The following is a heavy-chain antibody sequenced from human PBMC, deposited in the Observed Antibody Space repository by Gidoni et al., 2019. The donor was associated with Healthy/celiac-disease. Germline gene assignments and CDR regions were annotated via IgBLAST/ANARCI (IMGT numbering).Heavy chain of an antibody. J-gene: IGHJ4*02. Sequence: EVQLLESGGGLVQPGGSLRLSCAASGFTFSSYAMSWVRQAPGTGLEWFSVISGSGGSTYYADSVKGRFTISRDNSKNTLYLQMNSLRAEDTAVYYCAKSVQWVIDYWGQGTLVTVSS. CDR2: ISGSGGST. CDR3: AKSVQWVIDY. D-gene: IGHD1-26*01. V-gene: IGHV3-23*01. CDR1: GFTFSSYA.